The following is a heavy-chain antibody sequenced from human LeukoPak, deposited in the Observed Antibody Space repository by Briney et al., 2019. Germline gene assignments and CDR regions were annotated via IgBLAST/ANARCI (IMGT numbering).Heavy chain of an antibody. CDR3: ARQITFGGVEFDP. CDR2: IYPGDSDA. D-gene: IGHD3-16*01. CDR1: GYSFTTYW. J-gene: IGHJ5*02. V-gene: IGHV5-51*01. Sequence: GESLKISCKGSGYSFTTYWIGWVRQMPGKGLEWMGIIYPGDSDARYGPSFQGQVTISVDKSINTAYLQWSSLKASDTAMCYCARQITFGGVEFDPWGQGTLVTVSS.